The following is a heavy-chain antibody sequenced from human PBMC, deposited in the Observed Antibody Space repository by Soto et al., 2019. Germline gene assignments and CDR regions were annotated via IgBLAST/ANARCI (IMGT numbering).Heavy chain of an antibody. V-gene: IGHV4-59*01. CDR1: GGSISSYY. J-gene: IGHJ4*02. CDR2: IYYSGST. D-gene: IGHD1-26*01. Sequence: QVQLQESGPGLVKPSETLSLTCTVSGGSISSYYWSGIRQPPGKGLEWIGYIYYSGSTNYNPSLKSRVTISVDTSKNQFSLKLTSVTAADTAVYYCARRYGGNFDYWGQGTLVTVSS. CDR3: ARRYGGNFDY.